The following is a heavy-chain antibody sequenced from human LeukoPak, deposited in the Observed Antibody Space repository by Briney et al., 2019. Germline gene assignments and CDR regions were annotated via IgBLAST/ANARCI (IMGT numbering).Heavy chain of an antibody. Sequence: GASVKVSCKASRYTFTGYYMHWVRQAPGQGLEWMGWINPNSGVTDYAQNFQGRVTMTRDTSISTAYVELSSLRSEDTAVYYCARLEQTYYYGSGSYRGGYYYYYYMDVWGKGTTVTISS. CDR2: INPNSGVT. J-gene: IGHJ6*03. V-gene: IGHV1-2*02. D-gene: IGHD3-10*01. CDR3: ARLEQTYYYGSGSYRGGYYYYYYMDV. CDR1: RYTFTGYY.